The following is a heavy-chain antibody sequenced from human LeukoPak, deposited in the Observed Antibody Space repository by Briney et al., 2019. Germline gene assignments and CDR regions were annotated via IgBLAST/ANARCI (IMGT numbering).Heavy chain of an antibody. Sequence: GGSLRLSCAASGFTFSSYGMHWVRQAPGKGLEWVAFIRYDGSNKYYADSVKGRFTISRDNSKNTLYLQMNSLRAEDTAVYYCARGEVATITLRGGYYFDYWGQGTLVTVSS. CDR1: GFTFSSYG. CDR3: ARGEVATITLRGGYYFDY. V-gene: IGHV3-30*02. CDR2: IRYDGSNK. J-gene: IGHJ4*02. D-gene: IGHD5-12*01.